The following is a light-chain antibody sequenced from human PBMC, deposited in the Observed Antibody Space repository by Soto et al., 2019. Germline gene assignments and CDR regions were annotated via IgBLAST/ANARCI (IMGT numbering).Light chain of an antibody. CDR2: DVS. V-gene: IGLV2-14*01. CDR1: SRDVGGYNY. CDR3: SSYTSTNTGV. J-gene: IGLJ3*02. Sequence: QSALTQPASVSGSPGQSITISCTGTSRDVGGYNYVSWYQQHPGKAPKLMIYDVSNRPSGVSNRFSGSKSGNTASLTISGLQAEDEADYYCSSYTSTNTGVFGGGTKLTVL.